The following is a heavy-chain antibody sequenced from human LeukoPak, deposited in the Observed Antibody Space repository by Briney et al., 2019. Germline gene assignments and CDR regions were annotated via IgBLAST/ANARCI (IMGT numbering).Heavy chain of an antibody. CDR2: MYSSGLT. CDR1: GGSISGYY. V-gene: IGHV4-4*07. D-gene: IGHD2-15*01. J-gene: IGHJ4*02. CDR3: ARVYCSGGNCFHFDY. Sequence: SETLSLTCTISGGSISGYYWSWMRQPAGKGLDWIGCMYSSGLTDYNPSLKRRATMSLDTSKNQFSLKLSSVTAADTAMYYCARVYCSGGNCFHFDYWGQGTLVTVSS.